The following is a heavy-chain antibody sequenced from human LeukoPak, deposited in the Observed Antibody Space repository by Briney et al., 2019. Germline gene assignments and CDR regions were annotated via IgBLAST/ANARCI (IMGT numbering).Heavy chain of an antibody. Sequence: PSETLPLTCTVSGGSISSSSYYWGWIRQPPGKGLEWIGSIYYSGSTYYNPSLKSRVTISVDTSKNQFSLKLSSVTAADTAVYYCSSGYFPNFDYWGQGTLVTVSS. CDR3: SSGYFPNFDY. D-gene: IGHD3-22*01. V-gene: IGHV4-39*01. CDR1: GGSISSSSYY. CDR2: IYYSGST. J-gene: IGHJ4*02.